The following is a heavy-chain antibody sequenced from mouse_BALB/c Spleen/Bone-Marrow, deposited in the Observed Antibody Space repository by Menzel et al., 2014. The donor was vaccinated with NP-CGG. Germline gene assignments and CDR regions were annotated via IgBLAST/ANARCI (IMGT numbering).Heavy chain of an antibody. CDR2: IWGDGST. CDR1: GFSLTGYG. D-gene: IGHD2-1*01. Sequence: QVQLKESGPGLVAPSQSLSITCTVSGFSLTGYGVNWVRQPPGKGLEWLGMIWGDGSTDYNSVLKSRLSISKDNSKSQVFLKMNSLQTDDTARYYYAYGNYEGWFAYWGQGTLVTVSA. CDR3: AYGNYEGWFAY. V-gene: IGHV2-6-7*01. J-gene: IGHJ3*01.